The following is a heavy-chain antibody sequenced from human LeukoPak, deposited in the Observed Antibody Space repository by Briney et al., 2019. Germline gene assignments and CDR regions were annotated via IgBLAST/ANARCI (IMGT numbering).Heavy chain of an antibody. CDR3: AKDLEDTGYFDY. Sequence: GGSLRLSCAASGFTFSSYSMNWVRQAPGKGLEWVSSISSSSSYIYYADSVKGRFTISRDNSKNTLYLQMNSLRAEDTAVYYCAKDLEDTGYFDYWGQGALVTVSS. D-gene: IGHD2-15*01. CDR2: ISSSSSYI. J-gene: IGHJ4*02. CDR1: GFTFSSYS. V-gene: IGHV3-21*01.